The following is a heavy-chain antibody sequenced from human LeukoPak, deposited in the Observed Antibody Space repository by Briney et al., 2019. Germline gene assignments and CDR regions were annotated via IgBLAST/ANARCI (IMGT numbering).Heavy chain of an antibody. CDR3: ARVNYYDSETGV. Sequence: GGSLRLSCAASGFTFSSYGMHWVRQAPGKGLEWVAVIWYDGSNKYYADSVKDRFTISRDNSKNTVYLQMNSLRAEDTAVYYCARVNYYDSETGVWGQGTLVTVSS. CDR1: GFTFSSYG. D-gene: IGHD3-22*01. CDR2: IWYDGSNK. J-gene: IGHJ4*02. V-gene: IGHV3-33*01.